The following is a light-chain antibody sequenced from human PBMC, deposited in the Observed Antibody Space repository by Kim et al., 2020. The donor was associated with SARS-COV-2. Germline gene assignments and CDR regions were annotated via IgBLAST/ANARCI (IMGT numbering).Light chain of an antibody. CDR1: QSLRSN. J-gene: IGKJ1*01. CDR3: QQYNNWPRT. V-gene: IGKV3-15*01. CDR2: GAS. Sequence: EIIVTQSPATLSVSPGERATLSCRASQSLRSNLAWYQQKPGQAPRLLIYGASTRATGIPARFSGSGSGTEFTLTISSLQSEDFAVYYCQQYNNWPRTFGQGTKVEIK.